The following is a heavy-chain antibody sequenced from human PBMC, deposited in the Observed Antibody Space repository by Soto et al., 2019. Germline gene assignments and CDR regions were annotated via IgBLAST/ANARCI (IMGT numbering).Heavy chain of an antibody. CDR3: ARAFSGDYPSDY. D-gene: IGHD4-17*01. CDR2: IGSSGTPI. CDR1: GFTFGSYS. Sequence: GSLRLSCAASGFTFGSYSMNWVRQAPGKGLEWVSYIGSSGTPIYYADSVKGRFTISRDNAKNSLYLQMNSLRDEDTAVYHCARAFSGDYPSDYWGQGTLVTVSS. J-gene: IGHJ4*02. V-gene: IGHV3-48*02.